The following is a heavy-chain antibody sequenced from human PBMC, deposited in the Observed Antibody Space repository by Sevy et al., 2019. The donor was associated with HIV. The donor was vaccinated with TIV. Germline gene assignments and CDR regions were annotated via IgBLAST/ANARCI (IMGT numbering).Heavy chain of an antibody. V-gene: IGHV1-69*13. CDR3: AREGGVATTGDHDAFDI. CDR1: GDTFSTYG. CDR2: IIPIFGTP. Sequence: ASVKVSCKASGDTFSTYGLSWVRQAPGQGLEWMGGIIPIFGTPNYAQKFQGRVTITADESASTAYMELSSLRSEDTALLYCAREGGVATTGDHDAFDIWGHGTLVTVSS. D-gene: IGHD7-27*01. J-gene: IGHJ3*02.